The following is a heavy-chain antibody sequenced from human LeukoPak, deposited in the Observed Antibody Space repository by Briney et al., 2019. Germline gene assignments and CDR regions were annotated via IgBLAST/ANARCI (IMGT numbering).Heavy chain of an antibody. V-gene: IGHV3-11*01. CDR1: GFVVNDYY. J-gene: IGHJ4*02. CDR3: AREQWFRWEF. Sequence: PGGSLRLSCAASGFVVNDYYMNWIRLAPGKGLEWVSYISSRDNLIYYADSVKGRFTISTDNAKHAVFLQLNRLTVEDTAVYYCAREQWFRWEFWGQGVLVTVSS. CDR2: ISSRDNLI. D-gene: IGHD3-10*01.